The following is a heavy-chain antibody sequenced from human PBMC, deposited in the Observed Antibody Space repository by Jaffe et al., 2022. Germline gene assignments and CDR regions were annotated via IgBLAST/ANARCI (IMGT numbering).Heavy chain of an antibody. Sequence: QVQLQESGPGLVKPSETLSLTCAVSGYSISSGYYWGWIRQPPGKGLEWIGSIYHSGSTYYNPSLKSRVTISVDTSKNQFSLKLSSVTAADTAVYYCASGIFYYYDSSGYSEPVFGYWGQGTLVTVSS. V-gene: IGHV4-38-2*01. CDR1: GYSISSGYY. D-gene: IGHD3-22*01. CDR2: IYHSGST. J-gene: IGHJ4*02. CDR3: ASGIFYYYDSSGYSEPVFGY.